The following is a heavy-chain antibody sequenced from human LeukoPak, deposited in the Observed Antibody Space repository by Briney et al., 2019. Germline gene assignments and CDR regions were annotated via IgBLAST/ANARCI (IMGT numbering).Heavy chain of an antibody. V-gene: IGHV3-11*06. CDR3: ARVLGYCSSTSCYSWFDP. CDR2: ISSSSSYT. CDR1: GFTFSDYY. Sequence: GGSLRLSCAASGFTFSDYYMSWIRQAPGKGLEWVSYISSSSSYTNYADSVKGRFTISRDNAKNSLYLQMNSLRAEDTGVYYCARVLGYCSSTSCYSWFDPWGQGTLVTVSS. D-gene: IGHD2-2*01. J-gene: IGHJ5*02.